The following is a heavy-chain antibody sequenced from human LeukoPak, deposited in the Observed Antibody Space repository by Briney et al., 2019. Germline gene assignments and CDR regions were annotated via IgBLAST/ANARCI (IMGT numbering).Heavy chain of an antibody. D-gene: IGHD6-13*01. CDR1: GFTFSTYS. V-gene: IGHV3-21*01. Sequence: PGESLRLSCAASGFTFSTYSMNWVRQAPGKGLEWVSSISTGSSYMYYADSVKGRFTISRDNAKNSLYLQMNSLRVEDTAVYYCAGTAAGTDYWGQGTLVTVSS. J-gene: IGHJ4*02. CDR3: AGTAAGTDY. CDR2: ISTGSSYM.